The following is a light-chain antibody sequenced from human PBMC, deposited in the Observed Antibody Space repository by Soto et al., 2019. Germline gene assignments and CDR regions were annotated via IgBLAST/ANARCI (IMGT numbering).Light chain of an antibody. CDR2: GAS. J-gene: IGKJ4*01. CDR3: LRPIGLLT. V-gene: IGKV3-20*01. CDR1: QTAYSSY. Sequence: APSQSPVTLALSPGRRATRACGSSQTAYSSYLSWYQQKPGQTPRLLSYGASNSATGNPARFSGGGSGTDVTLTIKALELDDVSDRKLLRPIGLLTLRGGT.